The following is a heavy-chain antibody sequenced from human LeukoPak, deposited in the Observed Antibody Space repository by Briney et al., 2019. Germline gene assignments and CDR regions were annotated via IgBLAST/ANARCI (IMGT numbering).Heavy chain of an antibody. Sequence: PGGSLRLSCAASGFTFSSYSMNWVRQAPGKGLEWVSSISSSSSYIYYADSVNGRFTISRDNAKNSLYLQLNSLRAEDTAVYYCARYHPNLPFDYWGQGTLVTVS. CDR2: ISSSSSYI. V-gene: IGHV3-21*01. CDR1: GFTFSSYS. D-gene: IGHD1-14*01. J-gene: IGHJ4*02. CDR3: ARYHPNLPFDY.